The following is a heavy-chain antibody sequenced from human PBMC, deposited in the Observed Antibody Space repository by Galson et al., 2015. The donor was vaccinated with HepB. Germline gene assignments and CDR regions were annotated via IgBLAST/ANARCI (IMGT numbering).Heavy chain of an antibody. CDR3: ARDGDYCSSASCYLGY. CDR1: GYTFTNFA. J-gene: IGHJ4*02. D-gene: IGHD2-2*01. V-gene: IGHV7-4-1*02. Sequence: SCKASGYTFTNFAMNWVRQAPGQGLEWMGWINTNTGNPTYGQGFTGRFVFSLDTSVSTAYLQISSLKAEDTTVYFCARDGDYCSSASCYLGYWGQGTLVTVSS. CDR2: INTNTGNP.